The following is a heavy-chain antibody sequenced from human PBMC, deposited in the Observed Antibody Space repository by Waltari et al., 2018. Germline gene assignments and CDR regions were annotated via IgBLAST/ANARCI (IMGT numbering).Heavy chain of an antibody. Sequence: QVQLVESGGGVVQPGRSLRLSCAASGFTFSSYGMPWVRQAPGKGLEWVAVIWYDGSNKYYADSVKGRFTISRDNSKNTLYLQMNSLRAEDTAVYYCARDGVAVAAFDYWGQGTLVTVSS. CDR3: ARDGVAVAAFDY. CDR1: GFTFSSYG. CDR2: IWYDGSNK. V-gene: IGHV3-33*01. J-gene: IGHJ4*02. D-gene: IGHD6-19*01.